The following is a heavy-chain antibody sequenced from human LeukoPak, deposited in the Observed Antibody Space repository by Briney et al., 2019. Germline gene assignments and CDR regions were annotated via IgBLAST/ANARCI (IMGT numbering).Heavy chain of an antibody. CDR3: ARPRYYDSSGYFGY. J-gene: IGHJ4*02. D-gene: IGHD3-22*01. CDR2: ISSSGSTI. Sequence: PGGSLRLSCAASGLTFSDYYMSWIRQAPGKGLEWVSYISSSGSTIYYADSVRGRFTISRDNAKKSVYLQMNSLRAEDTAVYYCARPRYYDSSGYFGYWGQGTLVTVSS. V-gene: IGHV3-11*01. CDR1: GLTFSDYY.